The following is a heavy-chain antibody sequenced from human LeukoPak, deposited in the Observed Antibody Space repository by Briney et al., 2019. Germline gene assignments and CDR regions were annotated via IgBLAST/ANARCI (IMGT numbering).Heavy chain of an antibody. CDR1: GSSFTISDYA. V-gene: IGHV1-69*05. D-gene: IGHD5-12*01. Sequence: ASVQVSCKPSGSSFTISDYAIVWVRQAPGQGLEWMGGIIPMFGTPDYAPKFQGRLTITTDETTNTAYMQLSSLTYEDTAVYYCARGREGSIVIVAPYLDFWGQGTRVSVS. CDR2: IIPMFGTP. J-gene: IGHJ4*02. CDR3: ARGREGSIVIVAPYLDF.